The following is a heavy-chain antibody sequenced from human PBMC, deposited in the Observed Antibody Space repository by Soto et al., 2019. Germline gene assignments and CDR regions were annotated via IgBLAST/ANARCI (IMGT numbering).Heavy chain of an antibody. D-gene: IGHD4-4*01. Sequence: ASLKVACNSAGSTFTSYGIICVRQTNGQGLEWMGWISAYNGNTNYAQKLQGRVTMTTDTSTSTAYMELRSLRSDDTAVYYCARVHDYSNYDDPYDWFDTWGQGTLVTVSS. CDR2: ISAYNGNT. V-gene: IGHV1-18*01. CDR3: ARVHDYSNYDDPYDWFDT. CDR1: GSTFTSYG. J-gene: IGHJ5*02.